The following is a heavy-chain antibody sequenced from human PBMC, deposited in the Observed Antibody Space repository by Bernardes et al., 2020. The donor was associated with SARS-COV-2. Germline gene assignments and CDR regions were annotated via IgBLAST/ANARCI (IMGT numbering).Heavy chain of an antibody. CDR1: GGSISGYY. J-gene: IGHJ4*02. D-gene: IGHD3-3*01. CDR3: ARHKGPYYYTSGTLDY. V-gene: IGHV4-59*08. Sequence: SETLSLTCAVSGGSISGYYWSWIRQPPGKGLQWIGYISYSGNASNNPSLKSRVTISLDTSKNQFSLKLRSVTAADTAVYYCARHKGPYYYTSGTLDYWGQGTLVTVSS. CDR2: ISYSGNA.